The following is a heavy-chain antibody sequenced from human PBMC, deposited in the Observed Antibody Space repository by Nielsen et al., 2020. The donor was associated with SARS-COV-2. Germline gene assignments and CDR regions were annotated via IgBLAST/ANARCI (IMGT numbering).Heavy chain of an antibody. J-gene: IGHJ3*02. V-gene: IGHV4-59*12. CDR3: ARGIRPRHVFDI. CDR1: GGSITNYF. Sequence: SETLSLTCTVSGGSITNYFWSWVRQPPGKGLEWIGYGYITGRTKYNPSLKSRVTILLDTSKNQFSLELTSLTAADTAVYYCARGIRPRHVFDIWGQGTMVTVSS. CDR2: GYITGRT. D-gene: IGHD1-14*01.